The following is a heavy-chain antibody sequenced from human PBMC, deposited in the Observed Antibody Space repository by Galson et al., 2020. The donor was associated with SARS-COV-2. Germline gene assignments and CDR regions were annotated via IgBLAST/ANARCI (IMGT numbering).Heavy chain of an antibody. CDR1: GGSISSAEYY. Sequence: SETLSLTCSVSGGSISSAEYYWTWIRQHPGKGLEWIGHIYFSGTTYYNPSLKSRLTISEDTSKNQFSLNLWSVTAADTAVYYCARSRRGDFVDYFDSWGQGTLVTVS. V-gene: IGHV4-31*03. J-gene: IGHJ4*02. CDR2: IYFSGTT. CDR3: ARSRRGDFVDYFDS. D-gene: IGHD4-17*01.